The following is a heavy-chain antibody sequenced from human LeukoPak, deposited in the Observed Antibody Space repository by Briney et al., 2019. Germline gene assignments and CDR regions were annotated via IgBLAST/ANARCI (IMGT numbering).Heavy chain of an antibody. CDR3: AKVGKIEWLLLREFYYMDV. CDR2: ISYDGSNK. CDR1: GFTFSSYG. J-gene: IGHJ6*03. Sequence: PGGSLRLSCAASGFTFSSYGMHWVRQAPGKGLEWVAVISYDGSNKYYADSVKGRFTISRDNSKNTLYLQMNSLRAEDTAVYYCAKVGKIEWLLLREFYYMDVWGKGTTVTVSS. D-gene: IGHD3-22*01. V-gene: IGHV3-30*18.